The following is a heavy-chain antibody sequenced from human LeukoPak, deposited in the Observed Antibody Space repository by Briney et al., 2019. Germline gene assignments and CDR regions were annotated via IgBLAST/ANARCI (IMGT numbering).Heavy chain of an antibody. CDR1: GYTFTSYG. J-gene: IGHJ6*02. Sequence: ASVKVSCKASGYTFTSYGISWVRQATGQGLEWMGWMNPNSGNTGYAQKFQGRVTMTRNTSISTAYMELSSLRSEDTAVYYCARAPVAAARSYYYYGMDVWGQGTTVTVSS. CDR2: MNPNSGNT. V-gene: IGHV1-8*02. CDR3: ARAPVAAARSYYYYGMDV. D-gene: IGHD6-13*01.